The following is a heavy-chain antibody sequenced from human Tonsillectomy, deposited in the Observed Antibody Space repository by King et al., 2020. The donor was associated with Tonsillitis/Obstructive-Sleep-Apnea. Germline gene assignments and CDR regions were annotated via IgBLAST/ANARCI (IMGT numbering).Heavy chain of an antibody. CDR3: ARGVVVTATFVTYYSYYGMDV. CDR1: GGSISSSGYY. J-gene: IGHJ6*02. CDR2: IYYSGST. Sequence: QLQESGPGLVKPSETLSLTCTVSGGSISSSGYYWGWIRQPPGKGLEWIGNIYYSGSTYYNPSLKSRATISVDTSKNQFSLKLNSVTAADTAVYYCARGVVVTATFVTYYSYYGMDVWGQGTTVTVSS. D-gene: IGHD2-21*02. V-gene: IGHV4-39*01.